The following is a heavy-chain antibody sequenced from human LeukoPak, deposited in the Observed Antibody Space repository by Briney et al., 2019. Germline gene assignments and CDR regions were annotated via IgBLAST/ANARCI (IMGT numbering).Heavy chain of an antibody. J-gene: IGHJ4*02. V-gene: IGHV3-11*05. CDR3: ARGYGDNPLDY. CDR2: ISSSSSYT. Sequence: GGSLRLSCAASGFTFSDYYMSWIRQAPGKGLEWVSYISSSSSYTNYADSVKGRFTISRDNAKNSLYLQMNSLRAEGTAVYYCARGYGDNPLDYWGQGTLVTVSS. D-gene: IGHD4-17*01. CDR1: GFTFSDYY.